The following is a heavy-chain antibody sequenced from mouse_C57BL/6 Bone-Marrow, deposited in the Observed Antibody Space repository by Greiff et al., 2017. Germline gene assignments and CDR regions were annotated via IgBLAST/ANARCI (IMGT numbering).Heavy chain of an antibody. CDR3: ARSAHYYGSSPWCSY. Sequence: QVQLQQSGAELARPGASVKLSCKASGYTFTSYGISWVKQRTGQGLEWIGEIYPRSGNTYYNEKFKGKATLTADKSSSTAYMELRSLTSEDSAVYFCARSAHYYGSSPWCSYRGQGTLVTVSA. CDR2: IYPRSGNT. CDR1: GYTFTSYG. V-gene: IGHV1-81*01. D-gene: IGHD1-1*01. J-gene: IGHJ3*01.